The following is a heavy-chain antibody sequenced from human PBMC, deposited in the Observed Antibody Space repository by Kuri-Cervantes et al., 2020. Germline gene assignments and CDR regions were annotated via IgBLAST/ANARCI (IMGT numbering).Heavy chain of an antibody. D-gene: IGHD2-15*01. Sequence: SETLSLTCTVSGGSISSGSYYWSWIRQPAGKGLEWIGRIYTSGSTNYNPSLKSRVTISVDTSKNQFSLKLSSVTAADTAVYYCARDVLGYCSGGSCYGTEYFQHWGQGTLVTVSS. J-gene: IGHJ1*01. V-gene: IGHV4-61*02. CDR1: GGSISSGSYY. CDR2: IYTSGST. CDR3: ARDVLGYCSGGSCYGTEYFQH.